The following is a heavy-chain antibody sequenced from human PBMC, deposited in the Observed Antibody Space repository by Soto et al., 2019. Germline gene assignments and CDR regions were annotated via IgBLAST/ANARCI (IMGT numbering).Heavy chain of an antibody. CDR1: GGSISSSNW. J-gene: IGHJ6*02. D-gene: IGHD3-22*01. Sequence: QVQLQESGPGLVKPSGTLSLTCAVSGGSISSSNWWSWVRQSPGKGLEWVGEIYHSGSTTYSPSLKSRLTMSIDKSKNRFSLRLNSVTDADTAVYYCARIVDSSRYYDGMDVWGQGTTVIVSS. V-gene: IGHV4-4*02. CDR2: IYHSGST. CDR3: ARIVDSSRYYDGMDV.